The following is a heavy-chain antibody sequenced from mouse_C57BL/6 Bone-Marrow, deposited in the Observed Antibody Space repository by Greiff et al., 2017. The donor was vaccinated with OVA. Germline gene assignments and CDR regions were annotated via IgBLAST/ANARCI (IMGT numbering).Heavy chain of an antibody. J-gene: IGHJ4*01. V-gene: IGHV5-12*01. CDR1: GFTFSDYY. Sequence: EVQGVESGGGLVQPGGSLKLSCAASGFTFSDYYMYWVRQTPEKRLEWVAYISNGGGSTYYPDTVKGRFTISRDNAKNTLYLQMSRLKSEDTAMYYCARQEGYDYDGYYYAMDYWGQGTSVTVSS. D-gene: IGHD2-4*01. CDR3: ARQEGYDYDGYYYAMDY. CDR2: ISNGGGST.